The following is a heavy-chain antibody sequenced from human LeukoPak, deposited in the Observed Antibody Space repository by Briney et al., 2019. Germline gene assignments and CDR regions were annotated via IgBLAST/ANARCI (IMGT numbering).Heavy chain of an antibody. CDR2: IRYDGSNK. Sequence: GGSLRLSCAASRFTFGSYGLHWVRQAPGKGLEWVAFIRYDGSNKYYADSVKGRFTISRDNSKNTLYLQMNSLRAEDTAVYYCAKDSVEWLLFFREYFDYWGQGTLVTVSS. V-gene: IGHV3-30*02. D-gene: IGHD3-3*01. CDR1: RFTFGSYG. J-gene: IGHJ4*02. CDR3: AKDSVEWLLFFREYFDY.